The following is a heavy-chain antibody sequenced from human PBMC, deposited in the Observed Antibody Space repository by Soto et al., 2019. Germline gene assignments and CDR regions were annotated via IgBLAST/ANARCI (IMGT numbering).Heavy chain of an antibody. V-gene: IGHV1-18*04. CDR2: ISAYNGNT. J-gene: IGHJ4*02. Sequence: ASVKVSCKASGYTFTSYGISWVRQAPGQGLEWMGWISAYNGNTNYAQKLQGRVTMTTDTSTSTAYMELRSLRSDDTAIYYCARAMTTGTNAGGVYWGQGTLVTVSS. D-gene: IGHD4-17*01. CDR3: ARAMTTGTNAGGVY. CDR1: GYTFTSYG.